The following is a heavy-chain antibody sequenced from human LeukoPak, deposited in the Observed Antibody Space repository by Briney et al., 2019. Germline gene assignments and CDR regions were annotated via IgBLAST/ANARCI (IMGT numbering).Heavy chain of an antibody. D-gene: IGHD3-22*01. CDR1: GFTFSNYA. J-gene: IGHJ4*02. CDR2: ISDTGASS. CDR3: AKGDYYDSSGIDY. Sequence: GGSLRLSCAASGFTFSNYAMSWVRQAPGKGLEWVSSISDTGASSYYADSVKGRFTISRDNSKNTLFLQMNSLRAEDTAVYYCAKGDYYDSSGIDYWGQGTLVTVSS. V-gene: IGHV3-23*01.